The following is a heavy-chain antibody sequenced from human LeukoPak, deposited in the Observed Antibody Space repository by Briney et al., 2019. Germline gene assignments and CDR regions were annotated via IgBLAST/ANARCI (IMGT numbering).Heavy chain of an antibody. V-gene: IGHV1-46*01. CDR1: GYTFTGHY. CDR2: INPSGGST. Sequence: GASVNVSCKSSGYTFTGHYMHWVRQAPGQGLEWMGIINPSGGSTSYAQKFQGRVTIARDTSTSTVYMELSSLRSEDTAVYYCARGDPSDYWGQGTLVTVSS. CDR3: ARGDPSDY. J-gene: IGHJ4*02.